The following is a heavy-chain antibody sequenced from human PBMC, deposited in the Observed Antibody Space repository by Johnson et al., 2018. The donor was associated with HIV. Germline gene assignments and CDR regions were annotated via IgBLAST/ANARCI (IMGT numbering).Heavy chain of an antibody. V-gene: IGHV3-7*03. J-gene: IGHJ3*02. D-gene: IGHD1-7*01. CDR3: ARERGGTIAFDI. Sequence: VQLVESGGGLVKPGGSLRLSCAASGFTFSSYAMHWVRQAPGKGLEWVANIKQDGSEKYYVDSVKGRFTISRDNAKNSLYLQMNSLRAEDTAVYYCARERGGTIAFDIWGQGTMVTVSS. CDR2: IKQDGSEK. CDR1: GFTFSSYA.